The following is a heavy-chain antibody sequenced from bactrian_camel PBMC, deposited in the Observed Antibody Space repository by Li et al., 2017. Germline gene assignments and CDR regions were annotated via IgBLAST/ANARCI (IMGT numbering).Heavy chain of an antibody. V-gene: IGHV3S53*01. CDR2: IDSTGLT. D-gene: IGHD1*01. J-gene: IGHJ4*01. CDR3: AASVSALCFIGVYGASWSREDIFRH. CDR1: NDNFELYW. Sequence: HVQLVESGGGSAQEGGSLRLSCVVTNDNFELYWMGWFRQAPGKEREGVAGIDSTGLTNYTDSVKGRFTISKDRAETTLALQMNSLRPDDTARYYCAASVSALCFIGVYGASWSREDIFRHWGPGTQVTVS.